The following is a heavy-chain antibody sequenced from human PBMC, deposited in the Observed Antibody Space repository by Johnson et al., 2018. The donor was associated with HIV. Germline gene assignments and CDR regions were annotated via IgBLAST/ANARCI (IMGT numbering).Heavy chain of an antibody. V-gene: IGHV3-11*01. Sequence: QMLLVESGGGLVKPGGSLRLSCAASGFSFSDYYMSWIRQAPGKGLAWVSYISGSCTNIYYADSVKGRFTISRDNAKKSLFLQMDSLRPEDTAFYFCARVMGATQVMGAFDIWGQGTMVTVSS. D-gene: IGHD1-26*01. CDR2: ISGSCTNI. J-gene: IGHJ3*02. CDR1: GFSFSDYY. CDR3: ARVMGATQVMGAFDI.